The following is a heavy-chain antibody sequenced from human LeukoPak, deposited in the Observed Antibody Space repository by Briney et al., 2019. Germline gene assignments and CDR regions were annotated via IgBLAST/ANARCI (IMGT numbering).Heavy chain of an antibody. Sequence: PGGSLRLSCAASGFTFSTYAMTWVRQAPGEGLKWVGGINKRGDNTYYTDSVKGRFTISRDNSKNTLYLQMNSLRAEDTAVYYCARVTGERLLVGPTDYWGQGTLVTVSS. D-gene: IGHD1-26*01. CDR2: INKRGDNT. V-gene: IGHV3-23*01. J-gene: IGHJ4*02. CDR1: GFTFSTYA. CDR3: ARVTGERLLVGPTDY.